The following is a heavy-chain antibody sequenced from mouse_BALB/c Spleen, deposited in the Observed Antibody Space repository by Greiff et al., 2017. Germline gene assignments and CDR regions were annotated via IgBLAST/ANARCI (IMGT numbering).Heavy chain of an antibody. CDR3: ARGSRSSSFAY. CDR1: GFTFSDYY. J-gene: IGHJ3*01. Sequence: DVKLQESGGGLVKPGGSLKLSCAASGFTFSDYYMYWVRQTPEKRLEWVATISDGGSYTYYPDSVKGRFTISRDNAKNNLYLQMSSLKSEDTAMYYCARGSRSSSFAYWGQGTLVTVSA. V-gene: IGHV5-4*02. D-gene: IGHD1-1*01. CDR2: ISDGGSYT.